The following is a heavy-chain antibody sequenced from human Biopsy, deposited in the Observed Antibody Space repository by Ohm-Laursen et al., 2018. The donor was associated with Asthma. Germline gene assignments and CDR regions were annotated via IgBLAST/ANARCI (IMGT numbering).Heavy chain of an antibody. CDR2: IIPLIGTP. V-gene: IGHV1-69*13. D-gene: IGHD3-22*01. CDR1: GGTFGNYA. CDR3: ASPLGDYYDSSGYYYASLGY. Sequence: SVKVSCKASGGTFGNYAISWVRQAPGQGLVWMGGIIPLIGTPNYAQKFQGRVTITADASTNTAYMNLSSLRSEDTAVYYCASPLGDYYDSSGYYYASLGYWGLGTLVIVSS. J-gene: IGHJ4*02.